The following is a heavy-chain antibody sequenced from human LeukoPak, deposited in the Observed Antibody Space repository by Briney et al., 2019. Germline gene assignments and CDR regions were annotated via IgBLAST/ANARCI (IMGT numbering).Heavy chain of an antibody. CDR1: GGSISSYY. Sequence: PPETLSLTCTVSGGSISSYYWSWIRQPPGKGLEWIGYIYYSGSTNYNPSLKSRVTISVDTSKNQFSLKLSSVTAADTAVYYCARTVLAEFFDYWGQGTLVTVSS. V-gene: IGHV4-59*01. CDR2: IYYSGST. D-gene: IGHD1-1*01. J-gene: IGHJ4*02. CDR3: ARTVLAEFFDY.